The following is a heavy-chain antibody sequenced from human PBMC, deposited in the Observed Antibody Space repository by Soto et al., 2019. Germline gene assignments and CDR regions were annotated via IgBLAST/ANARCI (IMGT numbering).Heavy chain of an antibody. CDR1: GFTFSSYA. CDR2: ISGSGGST. J-gene: IGHJ6*02. Sequence: GGSLRFSCAASGFTFSSYAMSWVRQAPGKGLEWVSAISGSGGSTYYADSVKGRFTISRDNSKSTLYLQMNSLRAEDTAVYYCAKDGAPTITIFGVVTPGYYYGMDVWGQGTTVTVSS. CDR3: AKDGAPTITIFGVVTPGYYYGMDV. V-gene: IGHV3-23*01. D-gene: IGHD3-3*01.